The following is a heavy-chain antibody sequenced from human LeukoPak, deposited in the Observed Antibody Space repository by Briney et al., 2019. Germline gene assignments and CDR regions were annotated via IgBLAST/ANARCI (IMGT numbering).Heavy chain of an antibody. CDR1: GYTFTDYY. V-gene: IGHV1-2*02. D-gene: IGHD2-8*01. CDR3: ARVWRCADGVCPDVFES. CDR2: IVPKSGGT. J-gene: IGHJ4*02. Sequence: ASVTVSCKASGYTFTDYYIHWVRQAPGQGLEWMGWIVPKSGGTHYAQNFQGRGTMTRDTSINTAYLDLRSLRSDDSAVYYCARVWRCADGVCPDVFESWGQGTLVTVSS.